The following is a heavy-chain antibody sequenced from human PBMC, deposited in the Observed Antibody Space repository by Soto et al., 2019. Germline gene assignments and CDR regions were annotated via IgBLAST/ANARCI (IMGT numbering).Heavy chain of an antibody. V-gene: IGHV4-39*01. D-gene: IGHD3-3*01. CDR2: IYYSGST. Sequence: SETLSLTCTVSGGSISSSSYYWGWIRQPPGKGLEWIGSIYYSGSTYYNPSLKSRVTISVDTSKNQFSLKLRSVTAADTAVYYCARRVFGVVIYFDYWGQGTLVTVSS. CDR1: GGSISSSSYY. J-gene: IGHJ4*02. CDR3: ARRVFGVVIYFDY.